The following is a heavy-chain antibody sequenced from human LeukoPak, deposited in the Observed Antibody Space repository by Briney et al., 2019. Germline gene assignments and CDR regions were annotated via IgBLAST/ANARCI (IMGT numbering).Heavy chain of an antibody. V-gene: IGHV4-39*01. Sequence: PSETLSLTCTVSGGSISSSSYYWGWIRQPPGKGLEWIGSMYYSGSTYYNPSLKSRVTISVDTSKNQFSLKLSSVTAADAAVYYCARREFSGYYDYWGQGTLVTVSS. J-gene: IGHJ4*02. CDR1: GGSISSSSYY. CDR2: MYYSGST. D-gene: IGHD3-22*01. CDR3: ARREFSGYYDY.